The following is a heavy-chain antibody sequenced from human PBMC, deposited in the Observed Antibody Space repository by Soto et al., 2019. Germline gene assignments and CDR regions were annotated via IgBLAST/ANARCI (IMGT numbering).Heavy chain of an antibody. CDR1: GYTFTSYG. Sequence: QVQLVQSGAEVKKPGASVKVSCKASGYTFTSYGISWVRQAPGQGLEWMGWISAYNGNTKYAQKLQGRVTMTTATSTSTAYMALRGLRSDDTAVYSCAREPTYFDSWAPGTLVTVSS. CDR2: ISAYNGNT. V-gene: IGHV1-18*01. CDR3: AREPTYFDS. J-gene: IGHJ4*02.